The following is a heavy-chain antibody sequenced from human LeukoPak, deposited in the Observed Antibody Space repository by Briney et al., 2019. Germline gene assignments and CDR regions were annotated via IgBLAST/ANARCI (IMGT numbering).Heavy chain of an antibody. CDR2: IYYSGST. J-gene: IGHJ5*02. CDR1: GGSISSYY. Sequence: PSETLSLTCTVSGGSISSYYWSWIRQPPGKGLEWIGYIYYSGSTNYNPSLKSRVTISLGTSKNQFSLNLNSVTAADTAVYFCARSPRRYLDRGAFHPAWLDPWGQGALVIVSS. D-gene: IGHD3-9*01. CDR3: ARSPRRYLDRGAFHPAWLDP. V-gene: IGHV4-59*01.